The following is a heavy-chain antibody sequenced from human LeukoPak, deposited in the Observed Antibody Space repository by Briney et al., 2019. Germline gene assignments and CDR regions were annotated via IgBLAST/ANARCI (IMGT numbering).Heavy chain of an antibody. CDR3: AKDSSSYDWGYMDV. Sequence: GSLRLSCAASGFTVSSNYMSWVRQAPGKGLEWVSVIYSGGSTYYADSVKGRFTISRDNSKNTLYLQMNSLRAEDTAVYYCAKDSSSYDWGYMDVWGKGPRSRSP. CDR2: IYSGGST. J-gene: IGHJ6*03. CDR1: GFTVSSNY. V-gene: IGHV3-53*01. D-gene: IGHD3-22*01.